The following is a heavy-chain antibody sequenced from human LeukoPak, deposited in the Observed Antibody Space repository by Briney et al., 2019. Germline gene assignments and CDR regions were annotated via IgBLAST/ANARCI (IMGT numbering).Heavy chain of an antibody. J-gene: IGHJ5*02. D-gene: IGHD3-9*01. CDR1: EYTFTGYY. V-gene: IGHV1-2*02. CDR2: INPNSGGT. Sequence: ASVKVSCKASEYTFTGYYMHWVRQAPGQGLEWMGWINPNSGGTNYAQKFQGRVTMTRDTSISTAYMELSRLRSDDTAVYYCARESSHYDILTGYWNWFDPWGQGTLVTVSS. CDR3: ARESSHYDILTGYWNWFDP.